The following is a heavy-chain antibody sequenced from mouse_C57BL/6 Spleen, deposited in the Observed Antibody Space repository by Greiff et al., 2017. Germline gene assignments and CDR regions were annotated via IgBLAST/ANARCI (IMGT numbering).Heavy chain of an antibody. Sequence: EVQGVESGGGLVKPGGSLKLSCAASGFTFSDYGMHWVRQAPEKGLEWVAYISSGSSTIYYADTVKGRFTISRDNAKNTLFLQMTSLRSEDTAMYYCARPFYYYGSSAFDYWGQGTTLTVSS. CDR1: GFTFSDYG. V-gene: IGHV5-17*01. CDR3: ARPFYYYGSSAFDY. D-gene: IGHD1-1*01. CDR2: ISSGSSTI. J-gene: IGHJ2*01.